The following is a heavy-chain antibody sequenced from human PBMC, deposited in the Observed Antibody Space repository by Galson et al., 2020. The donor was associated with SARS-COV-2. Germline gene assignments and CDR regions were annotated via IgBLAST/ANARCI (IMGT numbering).Heavy chain of an antibody. CDR2: ISGSGGTT. CDR3: AQMENYDSSGFAF. Sequence: GESLKISCVASGFTFINHAMSWVRQAPGKGLQWVSAISGSGGTTYYAEAVKGLFTISRDNSKNTLFLQMNSLSADDTAVYYCAQMENYDSSGFAFWGQGTLVSVSS. V-gene: IGHV3-23*01. J-gene: IGHJ4*02. CDR1: GFTFINHA. D-gene: IGHD3-22*01.